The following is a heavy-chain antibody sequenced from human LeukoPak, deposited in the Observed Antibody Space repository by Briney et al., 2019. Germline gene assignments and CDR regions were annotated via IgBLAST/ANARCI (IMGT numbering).Heavy chain of an antibody. V-gene: IGHV3-23*01. CDR2: SGSGGNT. CDR1: GFTFSSNT. D-gene: IGHD4-23*01. Sequence: PGGSLRLSCAASGFTFSSNTMSWVRQAPGKGLEWVSVSGSGGNTYYADSVKGRFTISRDNSKNTLYLQMNSLRPEDTARYYCAKASGGNVVYGGQGTLVTVSS. CDR3: AKASGGNVVY. J-gene: IGHJ4*02.